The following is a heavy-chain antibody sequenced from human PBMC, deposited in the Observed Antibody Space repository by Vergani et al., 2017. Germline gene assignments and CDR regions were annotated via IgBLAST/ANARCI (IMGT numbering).Heavy chain of an antibody. Sequence: EVHLLESGGGLVQSGGSLRLSCAASGFTFSNSAVSWVRQAPGRGLAWVSSISGPGLSTYSADSVKGRFSISRDNSKNTVYLQINSLRAEDTAFYYCADLYGDDGFSPFWGQGTLVTVSS. J-gene: IGHJ4*02. D-gene: IGHD2-21*01. CDR2: ISGPGLST. V-gene: IGHV3-23*01. CDR1: GFTFSNSA. CDR3: ADLYGDDGFSPF.